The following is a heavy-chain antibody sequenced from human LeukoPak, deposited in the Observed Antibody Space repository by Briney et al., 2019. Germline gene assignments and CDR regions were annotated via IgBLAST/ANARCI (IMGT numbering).Heavy chain of an antibody. D-gene: IGHD1-26*01. V-gene: IGHV5-51*01. J-gene: IGHJ4*02. CDR2: IYPSDSDT. CDR3: ARQTLGATYDY. CDR1: GYTFTTYW. Sequence: GESLKISCKGSGYTFTTYWIGWVRQTPGKGLEWMGIIYPSDSDTRYSPSFKGQVTISADKSISTAYLQWTTLEASDTAIYYCARQTLGATYDYWGQGTLVTVSS.